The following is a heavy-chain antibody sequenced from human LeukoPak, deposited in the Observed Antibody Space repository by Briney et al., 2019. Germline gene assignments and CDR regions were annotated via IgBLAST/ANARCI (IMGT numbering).Heavy chain of an antibody. Sequence: GGSLRLSCAASGFTVSSNYMSWVRQAPGKGLEWVSVIYSGGSTYYADSVKGRFTISRDNSKNTLYLQMNSLRAEDTAVYYCARENYYDSSGYYDYWSQGTLVTVSS. V-gene: IGHV3-53*01. CDR2: IYSGGST. J-gene: IGHJ4*02. CDR3: ARENYYDSSGYYDY. CDR1: GFTVSSNY. D-gene: IGHD3-22*01.